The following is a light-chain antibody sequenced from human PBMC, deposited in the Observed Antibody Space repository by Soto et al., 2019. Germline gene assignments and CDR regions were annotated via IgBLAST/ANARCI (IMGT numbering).Light chain of an antibody. J-gene: IGLJ2*01. Sequence: QSVLTQLPSVSGAPGQWVTISCTGSSSNIGAGHDVQWYQHLPGTAPKLLIYSNIIRPSGVPDRFSGSQSGTSASLAIAGLQAEDEADYYCQSFDSSLNVVFGGGTKLTVL. V-gene: IGLV1-40*01. CDR2: SNI. CDR3: QSFDSSLNVV. CDR1: SSNIGAGHD.